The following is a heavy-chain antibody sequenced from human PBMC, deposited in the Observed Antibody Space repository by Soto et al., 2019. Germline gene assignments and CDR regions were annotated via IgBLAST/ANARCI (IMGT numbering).Heavy chain of an antibody. D-gene: IGHD3-9*01. J-gene: IGHJ5*02. CDR2: IIPILGIA. V-gene: IGHV1-69*02. CDR3: ARGGYFDWLLSQNWFDP. CDR1: GGTFSSYT. Sequence: SVKVSCKASGGTFSSYTISWVRQAPGQGLEWMGRIIPILGIANYAQKFQGRVTITADKSTSTAYMELSSLRAEDTAVYYCARGGYFDWLLSQNWFDPWGQGTLVTVSS.